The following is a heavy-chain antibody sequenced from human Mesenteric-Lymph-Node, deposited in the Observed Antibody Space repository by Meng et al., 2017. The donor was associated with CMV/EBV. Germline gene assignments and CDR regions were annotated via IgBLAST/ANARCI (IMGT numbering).Heavy chain of an antibody. V-gene: IGHV4-39*07. CDR3: ARATAGDVDP. Sequence: SETLSLTCTVSGGSISSSSYYWGWIRQPPGKGLEWIGSIYYSGSTYYNPSLKSRVTISVDTSKNQFSLKLSSLTAADTAVYYCARATAGDVDPWGQGSLVTVSS. CDR1: GGSISSSSYY. D-gene: IGHD6-13*01. J-gene: IGHJ5*02. CDR2: IYYSGST.